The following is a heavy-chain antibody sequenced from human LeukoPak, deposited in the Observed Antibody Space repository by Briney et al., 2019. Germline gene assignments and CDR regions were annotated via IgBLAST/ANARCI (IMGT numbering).Heavy chain of an antibody. V-gene: IGHV3-11*04. CDR2: ISSSGSTI. D-gene: IGHD4-23*01. CDR1: GFTFSDYY. Sequence: GGSLRLSCAASGFTFSDYYMSWIRQAPGKGLEWVSYISSSGSTIYYADSVKGRFTISRDNAKNSLYLQMNSLRAEDTAVYYCARWTVVVPNDAFDIWGQGTMVTVSS. J-gene: IGHJ3*02. CDR3: ARWTVVVPNDAFDI.